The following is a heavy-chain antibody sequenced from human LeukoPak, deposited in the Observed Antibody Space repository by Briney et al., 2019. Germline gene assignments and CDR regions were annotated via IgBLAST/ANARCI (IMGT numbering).Heavy chain of an antibody. J-gene: IGHJ6*03. CDR3: AKDPLDCSRTNCYPPYYMDV. Sequence: GGSLRLSCAASGFTFSSYWMSWVRQVPGKGLEWVANIKQDGSEKYYVDSVKGRFTISRDNSKNTLDLQMNSLRADDTAVYYCAKDPLDCSRTNCYPPYYMDVWGKGTTVTVSS. CDR2: IKQDGSEK. V-gene: IGHV3-7*01. D-gene: IGHD2-2*01. CDR1: GFTFSSYW.